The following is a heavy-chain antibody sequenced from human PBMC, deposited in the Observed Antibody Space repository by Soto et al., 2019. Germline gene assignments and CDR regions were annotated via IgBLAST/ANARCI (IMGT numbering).Heavy chain of an antibody. D-gene: IGHD3-16*01. CDR3: ARDRSRLLFTDY. CDR2: ISSSSSYI. Sequence: GGSLRLSCAASGFTLSSYSMNWVRQAPGKGLEWVSSISSSSSYIYYADSVKGRFTISRDNAKNSLYLQMNSLRAEDTAVYYCARDRSRLLFTDYWGQGTLVTVSS. V-gene: IGHV3-21*01. CDR1: GFTLSSYS. J-gene: IGHJ4*02.